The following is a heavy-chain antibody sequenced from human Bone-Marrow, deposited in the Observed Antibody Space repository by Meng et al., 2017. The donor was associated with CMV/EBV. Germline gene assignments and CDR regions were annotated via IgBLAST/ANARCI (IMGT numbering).Heavy chain of an antibody. CDR1: GFTFSSYS. Sequence: GESLKISCAASGFTFSSYSMNWVRQAPGKGLVWVSRINSDGSSTSYADSVKGRFTISRDNAKNTLYLQMNSLRAEDTAVYYCARDLYSSSWYEHYGMDVWGQGTTVTVSS. J-gene: IGHJ6*02. V-gene: IGHV3-74*01. CDR2: INSDGSST. D-gene: IGHD6-13*01. CDR3: ARDLYSSSWYEHYGMDV.